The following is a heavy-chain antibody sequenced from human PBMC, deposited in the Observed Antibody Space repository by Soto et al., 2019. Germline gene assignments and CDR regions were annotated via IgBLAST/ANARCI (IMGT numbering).Heavy chain of an antibody. V-gene: IGHV1-69*02. CDR3: ESSYGSGYRAFDY. D-gene: IGHD3-10*01. J-gene: IGHJ4*02. CDR2: ANPILSMS. Sequence: QVQLVQSGAEVKRPGSSVTVSCKASGDTFNFYSINWVRQAPGVGIEWVGRANPILSMSHYAQRFQGRVTMTADKSTSTAYMELRSLRSEDRAIYYCESSYGSGYRAFDYWGQRALVTVSS. CDR1: GDTFNFYS.